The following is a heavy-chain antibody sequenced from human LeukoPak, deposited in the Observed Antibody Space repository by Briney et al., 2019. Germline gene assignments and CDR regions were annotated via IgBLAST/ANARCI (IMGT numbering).Heavy chain of an antibody. CDR3: ARERVTTTAFDI. D-gene: IGHD5-12*01. V-gene: IGHV3-21*01. Sequence: PGGSLRLSCAASGFTLSTYNTHWVRQAPGKGLEWVSSITSSSTYYADSVKGRFTISRDNAKNSLYLQMNSLRAEDTAVYYCARERVTTTAFDIWGQGTMVTVSP. CDR2: ITSSSTY. CDR1: GFTLSTYN. J-gene: IGHJ3*02.